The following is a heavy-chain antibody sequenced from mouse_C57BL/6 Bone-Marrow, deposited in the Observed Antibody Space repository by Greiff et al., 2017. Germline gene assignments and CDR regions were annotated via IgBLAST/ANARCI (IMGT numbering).Heavy chain of an antibody. D-gene: IGHD2-5*01. CDR2: INPDSSTI. J-gene: IGHJ1*03. CDR1: GFAFSRYW. Sequence: EVKLLESGGGLVQPGGSLKLSCAASGFAFSRYWMSWVRRAPGKGLEWIGEINPDSSTINYATSLKDKFIISRDTAKNTLYLQMSKVRSEDTALYDGANPHYSSPYWYFDVWGTGTTVTVSS. V-gene: IGHV4-1*01. CDR3: ANPHYSSPYWYFDV.